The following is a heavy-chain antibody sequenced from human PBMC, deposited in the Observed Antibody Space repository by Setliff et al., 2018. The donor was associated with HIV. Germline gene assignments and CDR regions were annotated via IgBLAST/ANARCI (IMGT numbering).Heavy chain of an antibody. CDR3: ARGQASNDYGVSF. CDR2: IIPIFGNT. Sequence: SVKVSCKASGGTFSSHAISWVRQAPGQGLEWMGGIIPIFGNTRYAQRFQGRVSMTRDTSTSTVYMELSSLRSEDTAVYYCARGQASNDYGVSFWGQGTMVTVSS. CDR1: GGTFSSHA. J-gene: IGHJ3*01. V-gene: IGHV1-69*05. D-gene: IGHD4-17*01.